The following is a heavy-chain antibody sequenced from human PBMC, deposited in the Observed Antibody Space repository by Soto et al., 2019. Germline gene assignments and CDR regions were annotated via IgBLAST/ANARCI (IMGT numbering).Heavy chain of an antibody. D-gene: IGHD1-20*01. Sequence: ASVKISCKASGYTFTGYYMHWVRQAPGQGLEWVGWINPNSGGTNYAQKFQGRVTMTRDMSISTAYMELSRLRSDDTAVYYCARIGISASGMDVWGQGTTVTVSS. CDR1: GYTFTGYY. J-gene: IGHJ6*02. V-gene: IGHV1-2*02. CDR3: ARIGISASGMDV. CDR2: INPNSGGT.